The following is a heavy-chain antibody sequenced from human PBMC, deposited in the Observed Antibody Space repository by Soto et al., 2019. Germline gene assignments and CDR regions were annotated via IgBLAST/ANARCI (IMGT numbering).Heavy chain of an antibody. V-gene: IGHV1-69*01. J-gene: IGHJ6*02. D-gene: IGHD2-2*01. Sequence: QVQLVQSGAEVKKPGSSVKVSCKASGGTFSSYAISWVRQAPGQGLEWMGGIIPIFGTANYAQKFQGRVTMTADECTSTAYMELSSLRSEDTAVYYCATSRDCSSTSCYGGVGYYYYYGMDVWGQGTTVTVSS. CDR3: ATSRDCSSTSCYGGVGYYYYYGMDV. CDR2: IIPIFGTA. CDR1: GGTFSSYA.